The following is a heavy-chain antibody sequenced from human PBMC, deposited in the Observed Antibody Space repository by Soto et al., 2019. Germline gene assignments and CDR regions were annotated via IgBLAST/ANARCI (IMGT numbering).Heavy chain of an antibody. CDR2: TYYRSKWYN. D-gene: IGHD2-15*01. CDR3: VRLVGNSCFDY. CDR1: GDSVSSNSAA. Sequence: SQTLSLTCAISGDSVSSNSAAWNWIRPSPSRGLEWLGKTYYRSKWYNEYAVSVKSRMTINSDTSKNQFSLQLNSVTPEDTAVYYFVRLVGNSCFDYPGPGALVTVSS. V-gene: IGHV6-1*01. J-gene: IGHJ4*02.